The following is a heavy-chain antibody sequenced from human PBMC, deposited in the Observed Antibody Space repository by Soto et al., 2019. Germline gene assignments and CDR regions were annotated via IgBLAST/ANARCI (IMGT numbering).Heavy chain of an antibody. CDR1: NYSFSSYS. D-gene: IGHD1-26*01. CDR3: ARDLGSDLSAPGGIFDS. CDR2: ISTYNGQT. Sequence: GASVKVSCNTSNYSFSSYSISWVRQAPGQELEWVGWISTYNGQTKSAPEFQDRVTFTTDTSTATAYMELRGLESDDTALYYCARDLGSDLSAPGGIFDSWGQGTLVTVSS. V-gene: IGHV1-18*01. J-gene: IGHJ4*02.